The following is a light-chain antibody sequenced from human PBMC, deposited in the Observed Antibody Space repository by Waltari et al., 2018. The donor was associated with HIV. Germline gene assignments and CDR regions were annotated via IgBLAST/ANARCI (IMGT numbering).Light chain of an antibody. CDR3: QSYDSGLSVV. V-gene: IGLV1-40*01. J-gene: IGLJ3*02. Sequence: QSVLTQPPSVSGAPGQRVTISCTGNSSNIGAGFDVHWYQQVPETAPKLLIYGDTNRPSGVPYRFSGAKSGTSASLAITGLQAEDEADYYCQSYDSGLSVVFGGGTKLTVL. CDR2: GDT. CDR1: SSNIGAGFD.